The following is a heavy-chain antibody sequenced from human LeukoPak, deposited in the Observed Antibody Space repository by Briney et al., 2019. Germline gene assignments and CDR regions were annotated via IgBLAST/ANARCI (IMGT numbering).Heavy chain of an antibody. Sequence: GGSLRLSCTTSGITFPEYAMSWFRQAPGKGLEWVGFIRSKSYGEPIEYAASVKGRFTISRDDSKGIVYLQMNSLIIEDTAVYFCEATRGRPGHLGYWGQGTLVTVSS. CDR1: GITFPEYA. V-gene: IGHV3-49*03. CDR3: EATRGRPGHLGY. D-gene: IGHD5-12*01. CDR2: IRSKSYGEPI. J-gene: IGHJ4*02.